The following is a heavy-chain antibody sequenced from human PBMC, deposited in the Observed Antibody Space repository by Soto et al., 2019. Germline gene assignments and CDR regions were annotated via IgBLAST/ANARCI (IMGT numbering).Heavy chain of an antibody. Sequence: QVQLVESGGGVVQPGRSLRLSCAASGFTFSSYGMHWVRQAPGKGLEWVAVISYDGSNKYYADSVKGRFTISRDNSKNTLYLQSNGLRADDTAVYYCAQDLLGAGYSSGWWGGGYYYYGMDVWGQGTTVTVSS. V-gene: IGHV3-30*18. J-gene: IGHJ6*02. CDR3: AQDLLGAGYSSGWWGGGYYYYGMDV. CDR1: GFTFSSYG. CDR2: ISYDGSNK. D-gene: IGHD6-19*01.